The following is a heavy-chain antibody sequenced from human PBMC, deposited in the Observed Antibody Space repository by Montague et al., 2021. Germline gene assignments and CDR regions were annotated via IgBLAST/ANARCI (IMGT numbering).Heavy chain of an antibody. Sequence: SLRLSCAASGFTFTDYWMTWIRQAPGKGLEWVANIKQDGTLARYVASVKGRFTISRDNAKNSLYLQMSSLRAEDTALYYCARDTSGVFDIWGQGTMVTVSS. CDR3: ARDTSGVFDI. V-gene: IGHV3-7*05. J-gene: IGHJ3*02. D-gene: IGHD2-2*01. CDR2: IKQDGTLA. CDR1: GFTFTDYW.